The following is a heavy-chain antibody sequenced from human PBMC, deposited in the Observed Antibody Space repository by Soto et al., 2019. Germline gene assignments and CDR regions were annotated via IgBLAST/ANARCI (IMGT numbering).Heavy chain of an antibody. V-gene: IGHV1-69*01. D-gene: IGHD2-21*02. CDR2: IIPLFGTA. J-gene: IGHJ6*02. CDR1: GGTFSSYA. CDR3: ARAKVVVTAIYYGMDV. Sequence: QVQLVQSGAEVKKPGSSVKVSCKASGGTFSSYAISWVRQAPGQGLEWMGGIIPLFGTANYAQKFQGRVTTTADESTSTAYMELSSLRSEDTAVYYCARAKVVVTAIYYGMDVWGQGTTVTVSS.